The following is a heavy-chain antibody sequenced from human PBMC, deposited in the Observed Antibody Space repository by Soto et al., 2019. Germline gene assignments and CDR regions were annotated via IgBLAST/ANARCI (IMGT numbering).Heavy chain of an antibody. J-gene: IGHJ5*02. CDR2: IYATGTT. Sequence: SETLSLTCTVSGASISGFYWSWIRKSAGKGLEWIGRIYATGTTDYNPSLKSRVMMSVDTSKKQFSLKLRSVTAADTAVYYCVRDGTKTLRDWFDPWCQGISVTVSS. V-gene: IGHV4-4*07. D-gene: IGHD1-1*01. CDR1: GASISGFY. CDR3: VRDGTKTLRDWFDP.